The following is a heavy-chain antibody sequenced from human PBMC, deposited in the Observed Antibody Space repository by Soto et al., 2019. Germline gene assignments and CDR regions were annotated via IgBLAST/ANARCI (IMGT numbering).Heavy chain of an antibody. CDR2: ISWNSGSI. V-gene: IGHV3-9*01. D-gene: IGHD3-3*01. Sequence: EVQLVESGGGLVQPGRSLRLSCAASGFTFDDYAMHWVRQAPGKGLEWVSGISWNSGSIGYADSVKGRFTISRDNAKNTLSRQMNRLRAEDTALYNCAKDIRPGQVDRFLEAVSPNHQPYYDYYYMHVWGKGTTVTVSS. CDR3: AKDIRPGQVDRFLEAVSPNHQPYYDYYYMHV. CDR1: GFTFDDYA. J-gene: IGHJ6*03.